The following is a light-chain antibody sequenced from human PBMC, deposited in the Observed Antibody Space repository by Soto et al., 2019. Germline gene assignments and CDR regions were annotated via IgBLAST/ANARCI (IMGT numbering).Light chain of an antibody. V-gene: IGLV2-8*01. CDR2: EVS. J-gene: IGLJ3*02. Sequence: QSALTQPPSASGSPGQSVTISCTGTSSDVGAYNYVSWYQQVPGKSPQLMIYEVSKRPSGVPDRFSGSKSGNTASLTVSGLQAEDEADYYCSSCAGTNNLVFGGGTKVTVL. CDR3: SSCAGTNNLV. CDR1: SSDVGAYNY.